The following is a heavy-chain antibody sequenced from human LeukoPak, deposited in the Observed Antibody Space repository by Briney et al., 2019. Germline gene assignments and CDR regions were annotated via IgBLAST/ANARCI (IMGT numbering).Heavy chain of an antibody. D-gene: IGHD5-18*01. CDR3: ARVIQAYTYGPNWFDP. CDR1: GFTFNTYW. J-gene: IGHJ5*02. Sequence: PGGSLRLSCAASGFTFNTYWMHWVRQAPGKGLVWVSRINSDGTSTSYADSVKGRFTISRDNAKNALYLQMDSLRAEDTAVYYCARVIQAYTYGPNWFDPWGQGTLVTVSS. CDR2: INSDGTST. V-gene: IGHV3-74*01.